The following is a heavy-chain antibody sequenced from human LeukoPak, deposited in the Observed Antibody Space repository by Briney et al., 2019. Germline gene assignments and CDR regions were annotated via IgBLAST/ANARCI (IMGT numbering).Heavy chain of an antibody. Sequence: GESLKISCKGSGYSFTTYWIGWVRQMPGKGLEWMGIIYPGDSDSRYSPSFQGQVTMSADKSTSTAYLQWSSLKASDTAMYYCARSASLRNWFDPWGQGTLVTVSS. D-gene: IGHD5-12*01. J-gene: IGHJ5*02. CDR2: IYPGDSDS. CDR3: ARSASLRNWFDP. V-gene: IGHV5-51*01. CDR1: GYSFTTYW.